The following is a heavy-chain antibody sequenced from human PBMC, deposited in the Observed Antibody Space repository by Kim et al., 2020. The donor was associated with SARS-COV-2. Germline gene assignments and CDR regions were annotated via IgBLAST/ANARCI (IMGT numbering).Heavy chain of an antibody. D-gene: IGHD6-19*01. CDR2: ISTSGST. J-gene: IGHJ3*02. V-gene: IGHV4-4*07. CDR1: GGSVSNYY. Sequence: SETLSLTCTVSGGSVSNYYWSWIRQPAGEGLEWIGRISTSGSTNYNPSLKNRVTMSVDTSKNQFSLKLNSLAAADTAVYYCARERGWSDAFDIWGQGTMV. CDR3: ARERGWSDAFDI.